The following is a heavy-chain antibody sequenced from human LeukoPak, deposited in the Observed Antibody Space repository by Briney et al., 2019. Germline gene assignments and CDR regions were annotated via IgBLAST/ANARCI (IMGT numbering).Heavy chain of an antibody. Sequence: GGSLRLSCAASGITFSSYGMSWVRQAPGKGLEWVSGINWNGGSTGYGDSVKGRFTISRDNAKNSLYLQMNSLRAEDTALYYCARMAGAGYYFYMDVWGKGTTVTVSS. CDR3: ARMAGAGYYFYMDV. CDR1: GITFSSYG. CDR2: INWNGGST. D-gene: IGHD6-19*01. J-gene: IGHJ6*03. V-gene: IGHV3-20*04.